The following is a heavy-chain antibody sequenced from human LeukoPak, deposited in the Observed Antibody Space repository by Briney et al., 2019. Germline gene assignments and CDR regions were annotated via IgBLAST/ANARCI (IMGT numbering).Heavy chain of an antibody. V-gene: IGHV4-59*01. CDR2: IYYSGST. CDR3: ARTQGWFDP. CDR1: GGSISSYY. J-gene: IGHJ5*02. Sequence: SETLSLTCTVSGGSISSYYWSWIRQPPGKGLEWIGYIYYSGSTNYNPSLKSRVTISVDTSKNQFSLKLSSVTAADTAVYYCARTQGWFDPWGQGTLVTVSS.